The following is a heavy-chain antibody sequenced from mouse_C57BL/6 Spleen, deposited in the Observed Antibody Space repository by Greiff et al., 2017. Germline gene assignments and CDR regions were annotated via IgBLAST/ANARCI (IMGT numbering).Heavy chain of an antibody. D-gene: IGHD2-5*01. CDR3: ARVYYSNYEAWFAY. Sequence: QVQLQQPGAELVKPGASVKLSCKASGYTFTSYWMHWVKQRPGRGLEWIGRIDPNSGGTKYNEKFKSKATLTVDTPSSTAYMQLSSLTSEDSAVYYCARVYYSNYEAWFAYWGQGTLVTVSA. CDR2: IDPNSGGT. J-gene: IGHJ3*01. CDR1: GYTFTSYW. V-gene: IGHV1-72*01.